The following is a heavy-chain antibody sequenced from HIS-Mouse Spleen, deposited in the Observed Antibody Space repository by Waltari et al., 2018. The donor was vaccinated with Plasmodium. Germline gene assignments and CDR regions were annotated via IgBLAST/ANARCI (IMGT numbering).Heavy chain of an antibody. J-gene: IGHJ4*02. D-gene: IGHD6-13*01. CDR3: ARVSGMRSSIAAATNDY. V-gene: IGHV3-21*01. CDR2: ISSSSSYI. CDR1: GFTFSSDS. Sequence: EVQLVESGGGLVKPGGSLRLSCAASGFTFSSDSMNWVRQAPGQGLEWVSSISSSSSYIYYADSVKGRFTISRDNAKNSLYLQMNSLRAEDTAVYYCARVSGMRSSIAAATNDYWGQGTLVTVSS.